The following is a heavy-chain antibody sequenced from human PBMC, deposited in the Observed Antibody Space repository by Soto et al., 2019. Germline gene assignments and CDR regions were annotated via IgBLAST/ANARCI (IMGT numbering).Heavy chain of an antibody. CDR3: ARRFLEWKPFDY. CDR2: IYWDDDK. Sequence: QITLKESGPPLVKPTQTLTLTCTFSGFSLSTSGVGVGWIRQPPGKALDWLALIYWDDDKRYSPSLKSRLTITRDTSKNQVVLTMTNIDPVDTATYYCARRFLEWKPFDYWGQGTLVTVSS. CDR1: GFSLSTSGVG. D-gene: IGHD3-3*01. V-gene: IGHV2-5*02. J-gene: IGHJ4*02.